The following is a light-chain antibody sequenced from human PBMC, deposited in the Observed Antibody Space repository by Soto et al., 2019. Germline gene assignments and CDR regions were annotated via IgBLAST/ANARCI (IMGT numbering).Light chain of an antibody. V-gene: IGKV1-5*03. J-gene: IGKJ2*01. Sequence: DIQMTQSPSTLSASVGDRVTITCRASQSINNWLAWHQQKPGKAPKLLIYEASSLLSGVPSRFSGSGSGTEFTLTISSLQPDDFADYYCQQYDSDSSTFGQGTKLDI. CDR1: QSINNW. CDR3: QQYDSDSST. CDR2: EAS.